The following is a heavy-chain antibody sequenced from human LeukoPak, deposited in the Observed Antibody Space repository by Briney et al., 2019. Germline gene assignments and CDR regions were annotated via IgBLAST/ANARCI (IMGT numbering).Heavy chain of an antibody. CDR2: IYYSGST. J-gene: IGHJ6*02. Sequence: SETLSLSCTVSGVSISSYYWSWIRQPPGQGLEWIGCIYYSGSTNSTPSLKGRFTISVDASKNQSSLKLSSVTAADTAVYYCASTSIIITFGGVIGLYGMDVWGQGTTVTVSS. D-gene: IGHD3-16*02. CDR1: GVSISSYY. CDR3: ASTSIIITFGGVIGLYGMDV. V-gene: IGHV4-59*01.